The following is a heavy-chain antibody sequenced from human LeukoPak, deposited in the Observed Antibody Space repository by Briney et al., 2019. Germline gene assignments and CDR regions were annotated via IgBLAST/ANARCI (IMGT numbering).Heavy chain of an antibody. V-gene: IGHV1-2*02. Sequence: ASVKVSCKASGYTFTGYYMHWVRQAPGHGLEWMGWINPNSGGTNYAQKFQGRVTMTRDTSISTAYMELSRLRSDDTAVYYCARDFTHLPAAIGQHWGQGTLVTVSS. CDR1: GYTFTGYY. CDR3: ARDFTHLPAAIGQH. D-gene: IGHD2-2*01. CDR2: INPNSGGT. J-gene: IGHJ1*01.